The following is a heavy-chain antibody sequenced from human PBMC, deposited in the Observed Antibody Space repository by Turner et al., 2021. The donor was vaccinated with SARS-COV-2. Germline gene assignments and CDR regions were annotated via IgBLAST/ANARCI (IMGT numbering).Heavy chain of an antibody. CDR1: GFTFSFYD. D-gene: IGHD3-10*01. CDR2: IGTAGDT. V-gene: IGHV3-13*01. CDR3: AREAGITMVWGVIIKPRIFDY. J-gene: IGHJ4*02. Sequence: EVQLLESGGGLVQPGGSLRLSCAASGFTFSFYDMHWVRQATGKGMEWVSAIGTAGDTYYPGSVKGRFTISRENAKNSWYLQMNSLRAGDTAVYYCAREAGITMVWGVIIKPRIFDYWGQGTLVTVSS.